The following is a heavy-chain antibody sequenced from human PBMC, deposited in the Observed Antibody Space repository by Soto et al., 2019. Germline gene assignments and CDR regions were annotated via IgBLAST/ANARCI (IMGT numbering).Heavy chain of an antibody. CDR3: ARTYGGNSFGYFDL. V-gene: IGHV1-18*01. CDR2: ISPYNGNT. D-gene: IGHD4-17*01. CDR1: GYTFTSYG. Sequence: QVQLVQSEFEVKKPGASVKVSCKASGYTFTSYGISWVRQAPEQGLEWMGRISPYNGNTDYAQKPQRTVTMTTDTSTSTAYMALRSLRSDDTAVYYCARTYGGNSFGYFDLWGRGTLVIVSS. J-gene: IGHJ2*01.